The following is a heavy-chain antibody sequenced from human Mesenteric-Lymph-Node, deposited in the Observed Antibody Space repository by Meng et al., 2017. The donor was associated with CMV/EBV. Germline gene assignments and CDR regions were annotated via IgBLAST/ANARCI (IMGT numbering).Heavy chain of an antibody. CDR2: TYYRSNWYN. J-gene: IGHJ4*02. V-gene: IGHV6-1*01. CDR3: AREAYGDHLYYFDY. D-gene: IGHD4-17*01. Sequence: VSSDSAAWNWIRQSPSRGLEWLGRTYYRSNWYNDYALSVKSRITINPDTSKNQFSLQLNSVTPEDTAVYYCAREAYGDHLYYFDYWGQGTLVTVSS. CDR1: VSSDSAA.